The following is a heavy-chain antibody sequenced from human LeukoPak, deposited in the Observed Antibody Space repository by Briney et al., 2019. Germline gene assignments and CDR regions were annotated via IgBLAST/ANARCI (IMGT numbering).Heavy chain of an antibody. Sequence: SETLSLTCAVYGGSFSGYYWSWIRQPPGKGLEWIGEINHSGSTNYNPSLKSRVTISVDTSKNQFSLKLSSVTAADTAVYYCASRGRVAATDYWGQGTLVTVSS. CDR3: ASRGRVAATDY. J-gene: IGHJ4*02. V-gene: IGHV4-34*01. CDR1: GGSFSGYY. CDR2: INHSGST. D-gene: IGHD2-15*01.